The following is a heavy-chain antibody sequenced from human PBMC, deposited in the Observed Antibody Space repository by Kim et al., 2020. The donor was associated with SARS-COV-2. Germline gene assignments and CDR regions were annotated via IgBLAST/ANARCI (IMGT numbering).Heavy chain of an antibody. V-gene: IGHV3-74*01. CDR3: TATGLL. CDR2: SDGNNT. Sequence: SDGNNTNHADYVKGRFTISRDNAKNTLYLQMNSLRAQDTAVYYCTATGLLWGQGTLVTVSS. D-gene: IGHD1-1*01. J-gene: IGHJ4*02.